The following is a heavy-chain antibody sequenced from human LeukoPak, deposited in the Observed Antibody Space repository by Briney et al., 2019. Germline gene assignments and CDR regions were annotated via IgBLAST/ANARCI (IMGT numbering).Heavy chain of an antibody. Sequence: GGSLKLSCAASGFTFSGSAMHWVRQASGKGLEWVGRIRSKANSYATAYAASVKGRFTISRDDSKNTAYLQMNSLKTEDTAVYYCTRRGPTVTTDLDYWGQGTLVTVSS. V-gene: IGHV3-73*01. CDR3: TRRGPTVTTDLDY. J-gene: IGHJ4*02. D-gene: IGHD4-17*01. CDR1: GFTFSGSA. CDR2: IRSKANSYAT.